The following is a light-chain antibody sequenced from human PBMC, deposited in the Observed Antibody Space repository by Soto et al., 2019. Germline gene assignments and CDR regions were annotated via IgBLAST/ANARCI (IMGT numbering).Light chain of an antibody. CDR1: QGISNY. CDR3: QQYENLPT. CDR2: DAS. V-gene: IGKV1-33*01. J-gene: IGKJ5*01. Sequence: DIQMTQSPSSLSASVGDRVTITCRASQGISNYLAWYQQKPGRAPKLLIYDASNLEAGVPSRFRGSWASGDFTFAISRLQPEDIATYYCQQYENLPTIGQGTRLEIK.